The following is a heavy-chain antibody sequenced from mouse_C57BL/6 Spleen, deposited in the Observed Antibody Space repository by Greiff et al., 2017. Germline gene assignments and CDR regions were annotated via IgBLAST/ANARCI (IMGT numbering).Heavy chain of an antibody. Sequence: EVKLVESGPELVKPGASVKIPCKASGYTFTDYNMDWVKQSHGKSLEWIGDINPNNGGTIYNQKFKGKDTLTVDKSSSTAYMELRSLTSEDTAVYYCARRGITTVVVPLDYWGQGTTLTVSS. V-gene: IGHV1-18*01. J-gene: IGHJ2*01. CDR1: GYTFTDYN. D-gene: IGHD1-1*01. CDR3: ARRGITTVVVPLDY. CDR2: INPNNGGT.